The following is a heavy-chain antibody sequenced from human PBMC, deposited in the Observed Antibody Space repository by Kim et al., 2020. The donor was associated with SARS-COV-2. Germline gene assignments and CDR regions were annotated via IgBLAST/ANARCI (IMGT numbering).Heavy chain of an antibody. D-gene: IGHD3-16*02. Sequence: SETLSLTCTVSGGSISSYYWSLIRQPPGKGLEWIGYIYYSGSTNYNPSLKSRVTISVDTSKNQFSLKLSSVTAADTAVYYCARHQYDYVWGSYRYSMDVWGQGTTVTVSS. J-gene: IGHJ6*02. V-gene: IGHV4-59*08. CDR2: IYYSGST. CDR3: ARHQYDYVWGSYRYSMDV. CDR1: GGSISSYY.